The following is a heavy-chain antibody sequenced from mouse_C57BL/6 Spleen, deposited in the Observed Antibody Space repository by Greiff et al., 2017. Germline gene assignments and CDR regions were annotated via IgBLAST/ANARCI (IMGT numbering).Heavy chain of an antibody. CDR1: GYTFTDYN. CDR2: INPNNGGT. Sequence: VQLQQSGPELVKPGASVKIPCKASGYTFTDYNMDWVKQSHGKSLEWIGDINPNNGGTIYNQKFKGKATLTVDKSSSTAYMELRSLTSEDTAVYYCARSLYYYGSSPFADWGKGTLVTVSA. V-gene: IGHV1-18*01. J-gene: IGHJ3*01. CDR3: ARSLYYYGSSPFAD. D-gene: IGHD1-1*01.